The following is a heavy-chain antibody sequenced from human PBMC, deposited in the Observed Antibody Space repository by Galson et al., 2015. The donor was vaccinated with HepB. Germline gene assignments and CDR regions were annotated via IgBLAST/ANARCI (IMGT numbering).Heavy chain of an antibody. J-gene: IGHJ6*02. V-gene: IGHV5-51*01. Sequence: QSGAEVKKPGESLKISCKGSGYSFTSYWIGWVRQMPGKGLEWMGIIYPGDSDTRYSPSFQGQVTISADKSISTAYLQWSSLKASDTAMYYCARLSTFYGDYGYYYYYGMDVWGQGTTVTVSS. CDR1: GYSFTSYW. CDR2: IYPGDSDT. CDR3: ARLSTFYGDYGYYYYYGMDV. D-gene: IGHD4-17*01.